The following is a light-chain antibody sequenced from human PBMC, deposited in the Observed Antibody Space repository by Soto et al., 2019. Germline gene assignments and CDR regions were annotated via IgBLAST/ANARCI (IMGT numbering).Light chain of an antibody. J-gene: IGKJ4*01. Sequence: DIQMTQSPSSLSASVGDRVTITCQASQDITDYLNWYQQKPGKAPRLLIYDASNLETGVPPRFSGSGSGTDFTFTISSLQPEDIATYYCQQYEALVLSVGGGTKVEIK. CDR1: QDITDY. CDR3: QQYEALVLS. CDR2: DAS. V-gene: IGKV1-33*01.